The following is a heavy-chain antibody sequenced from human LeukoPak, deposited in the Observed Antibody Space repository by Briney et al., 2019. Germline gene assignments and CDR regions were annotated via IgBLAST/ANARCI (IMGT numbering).Heavy chain of an antibody. V-gene: IGHV4-4*07. J-gene: IGHJ4*02. D-gene: IGHD2-15*01. CDR2: IHTTGST. CDR1: VGFTTYDY. CDR3: ARGGGNRHFDS. Sequence: SETLSLTCRVSVGFTTYDYWSWIRQPAGKAPEWIGRIHTTGSTNYNPSLKSRLTVTLDKSKKQFSLKVNSMAAADTALYYCARGGGNRHFDSWGQGILVTVSS.